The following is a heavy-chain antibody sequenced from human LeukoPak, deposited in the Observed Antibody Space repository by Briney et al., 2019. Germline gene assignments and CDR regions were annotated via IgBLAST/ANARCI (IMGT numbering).Heavy chain of an antibody. D-gene: IGHD3-10*01. V-gene: IGHV3-30-3*01. Sequence: GGSLRLSCAASGFTFSSYAMRWVRQAPGKGLEWVAVISYDGSNKYYADSVKGRFTISRDNSKNTLYLQMNSLRAEDTAVYYCARDRANSDAFDIWGQGTMVTVSS. CDR2: ISYDGSNK. CDR3: ARDRANSDAFDI. CDR1: GFTFSSYA. J-gene: IGHJ3*02.